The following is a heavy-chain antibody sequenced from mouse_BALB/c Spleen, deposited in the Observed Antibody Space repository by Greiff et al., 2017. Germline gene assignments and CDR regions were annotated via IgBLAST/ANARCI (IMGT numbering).Heavy chain of an antibody. J-gene: IGHJ4*01. D-gene: IGHD1-1*01. Sequence: QVQLQQSGPELVRPGVSVKISCKGSGYTFTDYAMHWVQQSHAKSLEWIGVISTYYGNTNYNQKFKGKATMTVDKSSSTAYMELARLTSEDSAIYYCARGVLYGSSYVKAMDYWGQGTSVTVSS. V-gene: IGHV1-67*01. CDR1: GYTFTDYA. CDR2: ISTYYGNT. CDR3: ARGVLYGSSYVKAMDY.